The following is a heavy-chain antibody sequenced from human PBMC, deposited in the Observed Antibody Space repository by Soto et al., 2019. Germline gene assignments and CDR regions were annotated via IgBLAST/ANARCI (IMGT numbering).Heavy chain of an antibody. D-gene: IGHD3-22*01. J-gene: IGHJ4*02. CDR3: ARSPGYYDSSGYDINLDY. CDR1: GGSISSSNW. Sequence: SETLSLTCAVSGGSISSSNWWSWVRQPPGKGLEWIGEIYHSGSTNYNPSLKSGVTISVDKSKNQFSLKLSSVTAADTAVYYCARSPGYYDSSGYDINLDYWGQGTLVTVSS. CDR2: IYHSGST. V-gene: IGHV4-4*02.